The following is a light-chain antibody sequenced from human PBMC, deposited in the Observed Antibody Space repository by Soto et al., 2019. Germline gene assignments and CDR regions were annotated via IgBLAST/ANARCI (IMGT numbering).Light chain of an antibody. V-gene: IGKV1-5*01. Sequence: DIQMTQSPSTLSGSVGDRVTITCRASQTISSWLAWYQQKPGKAPKLLIYDASSLESGVPSRSSGSGSGTEFTLTISSLQPDDFATYYCQQYNSYSGTFGQGTKVDI. CDR3: QQYNSYSGT. CDR2: DAS. J-gene: IGKJ1*01. CDR1: QTISSW.